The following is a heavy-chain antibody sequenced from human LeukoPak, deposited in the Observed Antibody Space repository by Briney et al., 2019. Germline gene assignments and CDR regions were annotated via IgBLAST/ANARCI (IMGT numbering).Heavy chain of an antibody. V-gene: IGHV3-21*01. CDR2: ISSSSSYI. D-gene: IGHD1-20*01. Sequence: GGSLRLSCAASGFTFSSYSMNWVRQAPGKGLEWVSSISSSSSYIYYADSVKGRLTISRDNAKNSLYLQMNSLRAEDTAVYYCARDNGHNWNFDYWGQGTLVTVSS. J-gene: IGHJ4*02. CDR1: GFTFSSYS. CDR3: ARDNGHNWNFDY.